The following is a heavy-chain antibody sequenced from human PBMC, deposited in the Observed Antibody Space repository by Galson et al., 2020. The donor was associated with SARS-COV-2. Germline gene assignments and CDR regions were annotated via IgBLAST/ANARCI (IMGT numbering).Heavy chain of an antibody. Sequence: GESLKISSAASGFTFSSYSMNWVRQAPGKGLEWVSSISSSSSYIYYADSVKGRFTISRDNAKNSLYLQMNSLRAEDTAVYYCAKAVDSSRMDIWGQGTMVTVSS. CDR2: ISSSSSYI. J-gene: IGHJ3*02. V-gene: IGHV3-21*01. CDR3: AKAVDSSRMDI. CDR1: GFTFSSYS. D-gene: IGHD3-22*01.